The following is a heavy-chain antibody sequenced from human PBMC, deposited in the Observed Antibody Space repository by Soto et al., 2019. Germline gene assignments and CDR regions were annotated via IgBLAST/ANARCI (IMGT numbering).Heavy chain of an antibody. V-gene: IGHV3-33*01. CDR2: IWYDGSNK. CDR3: ARDNCSGGSCYLGAFDI. J-gene: IGHJ3*02. CDR1: GFTFSSYG. Sequence: PGGSLRLSCAASGFTFSSYGMHWVRQAPGKGLEWVAVIWYDGSNKYYADSVKGRFTISRDNSKNTLYLQMNSLRAEDTAVYYCARDNCSGGSCYLGAFDIWGQGTMVTVSS. D-gene: IGHD2-15*01.